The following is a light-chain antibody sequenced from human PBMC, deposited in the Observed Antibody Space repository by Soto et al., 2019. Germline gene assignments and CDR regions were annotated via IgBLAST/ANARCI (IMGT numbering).Light chain of an antibody. CDR1: SSNIGAGYD. CDR3: QSYDSSLNHLGV. Sequence: QSVLTQPPSVSGAPGQRVTISCTGSSSNIGAGYDVHWYQHLPGTAPKLLIYANNNRPSGVPDRFSGSKSDTSASLAITGLQAEDEADYYCQSYDSSLNHLGVSGGGTKLTVL. CDR2: ANN. J-gene: IGLJ2*01. V-gene: IGLV1-40*01.